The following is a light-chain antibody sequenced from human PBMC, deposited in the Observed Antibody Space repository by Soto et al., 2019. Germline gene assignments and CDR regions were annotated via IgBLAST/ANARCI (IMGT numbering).Light chain of an antibody. CDR2: GAS. CDR3: QQYNTWPRT. J-gene: IGKJ1*01. Sequence: EIVLTQSPGNLYLSPGERAALSCGASQTVTSHYLAWYQQKLGQAPRLIIYGASPRGTGIPAMFSGSGAGTDFTRTISSLQSEDFAVYYCQQYNTWPRTFGQGTKVDIK. CDR1: QTVTSH. V-gene: IGKV3-15*01.